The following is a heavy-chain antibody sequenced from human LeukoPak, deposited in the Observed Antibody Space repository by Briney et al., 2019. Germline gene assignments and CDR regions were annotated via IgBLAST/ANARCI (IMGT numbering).Heavy chain of an antibody. V-gene: IGHV1-46*01. CDR3: ATAGRRLFGVLIPLSFDY. J-gene: IGHJ4*02. CDR1: GYTFTNYY. CDR2: IIPSDDFT. Sequence: ASVKVSCKASGYTFTNYYIHWVRQAPGQGLEWMGMIIPSDDFTTYAQKFQGRLTMTRDMSTSTVYMELSSLRSEDTALYYCATAGRRLFGVLIPLSFDYWGQGTLVTVSS. D-gene: IGHD3-3*01.